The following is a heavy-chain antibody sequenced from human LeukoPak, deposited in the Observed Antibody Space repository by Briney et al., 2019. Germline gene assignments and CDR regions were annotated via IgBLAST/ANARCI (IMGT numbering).Heavy chain of an antibody. D-gene: IGHD4-17*01. V-gene: IGHV1-2*02. CDR3: ARLNPTVTT. CDR1: GYSFTAFY. Sequence: AASVKVSCKTSGYSFTAFYIHWVRQAPGQGLEWMGWIHPRRGDTNYAQKFQGRVTMTRDTSISTAYLDLSSLRSDDTAVYYCARLNPTVTTWGQGTLVTVSS. CDR2: IHPRRGDT. J-gene: IGHJ5*02.